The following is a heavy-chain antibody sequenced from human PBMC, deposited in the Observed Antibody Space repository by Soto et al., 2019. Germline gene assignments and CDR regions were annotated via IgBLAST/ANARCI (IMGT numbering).Heavy chain of an antibody. CDR1: GFTFSSYD. J-gene: IGHJ6*02. V-gene: IGHV3-21*05. Sequence: EVQLVESGGVLAQPGGSLRLSCAASGFTFSSYDMNWVRQAPGKGLEWISYISSSSSYIYYADSVKGRFTISRDNAKNSLYLQMNSLRAEDTAVYYCARDRVIAVAGGHYYYYYGMDVWGQGTTVTVSS. CDR3: ARDRVIAVAGGHYYYYYGMDV. CDR2: ISSSSSYI. D-gene: IGHD6-19*01.